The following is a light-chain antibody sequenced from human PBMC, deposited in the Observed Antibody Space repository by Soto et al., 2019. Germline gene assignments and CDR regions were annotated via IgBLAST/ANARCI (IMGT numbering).Light chain of an antibody. CDR2: EVS. CDR1: SSDVGGYNY. Sequence: QSALTQPPSASGSPGQSVTISCTGTSSDVGGYNYVSWYQQHPGKAPKLMIYEVSKRPSGVPDRFSGSKSGNTASLTVSGLQAEDEAYYYCSTYAGINTFVFG. V-gene: IGLV2-8*01. J-gene: IGLJ1*01. CDR3: STYAGINTFV.